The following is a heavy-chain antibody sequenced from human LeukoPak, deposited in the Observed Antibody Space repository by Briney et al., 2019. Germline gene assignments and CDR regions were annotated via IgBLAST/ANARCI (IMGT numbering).Heavy chain of an antibody. CDR3: ARGRLTADTFFYDTNGYYYFDS. V-gene: IGHV4-34*01. J-gene: IGHJ4*02. Sequence: SETLSLTCAVYGGSLSAYYWSWIRQPPGKALEWIEEINDSGSTNHSPSLKSRVTISVDTSKKQFSLKLSSVTAADTAVYYCARGRLTADTFFYDTNGYYYFDSWGQGSLVTVSS. CDR1: GGSLSAYY. D-gene: IGHD3-22*01. CDR2: INDSGST.